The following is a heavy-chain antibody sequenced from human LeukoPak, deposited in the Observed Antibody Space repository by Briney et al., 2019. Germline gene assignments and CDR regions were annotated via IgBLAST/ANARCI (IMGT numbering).Heavy chain of an antibody. CDR1: GYTFTSYG. CDR3: ARDATHGYMGGL. D-gene: IGHD3-22*01. CDR2: ISGYNGNT. V-gene: IGHV1-18*03. Sequence: GASVKVSCKTSGYTFTSYGINWVRQAPGQGLEWMGWISGYNGNTRYAQKFQGRVTFTTDTSTSTVHLELRSLTSDDMAVYFCARDATHGYMGGLWGQGTLVIVSS. J-gene: IGHJ4*02.